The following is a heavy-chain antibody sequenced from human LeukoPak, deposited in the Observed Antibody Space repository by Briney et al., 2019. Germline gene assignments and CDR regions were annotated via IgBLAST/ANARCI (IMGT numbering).Heavy chain of an antibody. Sequence: QSGGSLRLSCAASGFTFSSYAMSWVRQAPGKGLEWVSAISGSGGSTYYADSVKGRFTISRDNSKNTLYLQMNSLRAEDTAVYYCAKSAHGYSSSSTVFWGQGTLVTVSS. CDR2: ISGSGGST. CDR1: GFTFSSYA. V-gene: IGHV3-23*01. J-gene: IGHJ4*02. D-gene: IGHD6-6*01. CDR3: AKSAHGYSSSSTVF.